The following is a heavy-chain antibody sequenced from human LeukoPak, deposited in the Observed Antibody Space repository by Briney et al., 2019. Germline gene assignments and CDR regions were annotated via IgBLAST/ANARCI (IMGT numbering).Heavy chain of an antibody. CDR1: GFIFSSYS. Sequence: RGGSLRLSCAASGFIFSSYSMNWVRQAGRRGLEWVSSISSGSSTIYYADSVKGRFTISRDNAKNSLYLQMNSLRDEDTAVYYCARGATPDYWGQGTLVTVSS. CDR3: ARGATPDY. J-gene: IGHJ4*02. CDR2: ISSGSSTI. V-gene: IGHV3-48*02.